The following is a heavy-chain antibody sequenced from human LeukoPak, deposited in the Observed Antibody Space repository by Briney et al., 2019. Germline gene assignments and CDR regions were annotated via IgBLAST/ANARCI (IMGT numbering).Heavy chain of an antibody. J-gene: IGHJ5*02. V-gene: IGHV3-23*01. CDR3: AKQVPPSSSNWFDP. CDR1: GFTFSSYA. Sequence: GALRLSCAASGFTFSSYAMSWVRQAPGQGLGWVSAISGSGGSTYYANPVKGRFTISRDNSKNTLYLQMNSLRAEDTAVYYCAKQVPPSSSNWFDPCGEGNLVTVSP. CDR2: ISGSGGST. D-gene: IGHD6-13*01.